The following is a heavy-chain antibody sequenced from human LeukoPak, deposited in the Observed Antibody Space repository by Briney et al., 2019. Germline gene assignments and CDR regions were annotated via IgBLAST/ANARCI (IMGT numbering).Heavy chain of an antibody. J-gene: IGHJ4*02. CDR1: GGSISSYY. CDR3: ARDSIVGATSFDY. D-gene: IGHD1-26*01. CDR2: IYYSGST. V-gene: IGHV4-59*01. Sequence: KSSETLSLTCTVSGGSISSYYWSWIRQPPGKGLEWIGYIYYSGSTNYNPSLKSRVTISVDTSKNQFSLKLSSVTAADTAVYYCARDSIVGATSFDYWGQGTLVTVSS.